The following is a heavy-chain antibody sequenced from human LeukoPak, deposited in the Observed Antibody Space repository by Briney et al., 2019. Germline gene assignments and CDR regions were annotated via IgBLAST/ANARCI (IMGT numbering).Heavy chain of an antibody. D-gene: IGHD3-9*01. Sequence: PSETLSLTCAVYGGSFSGYYWSWIRQPPGKGLEWIGEINHSGSTNYNPSLKSRVTISVDTSKNQFSLKLSSVTAADTAVYYCARGGRYFDWLLEYYFDYWGQGTLVTVSS. CDR3: ARGGRYFDWLLEYYFDY. J-gene: IGHJ4*02. V-gene: IGHV4-34*01. CDR1: GGSFSGYY. CDR2: INHSGST.